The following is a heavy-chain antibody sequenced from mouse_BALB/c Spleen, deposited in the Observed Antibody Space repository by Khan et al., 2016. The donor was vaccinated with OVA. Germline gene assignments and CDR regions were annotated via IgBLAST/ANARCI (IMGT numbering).Heavy chain of an antibody. V-gene: IGHV1-20*02. D-gene: IGHD1-1*01. Sequence: VQLQQSGPELVKPGASVQISCKASGYSFTGYFMNWVMQSHGKSLEWIGRINPHIGETFYNQKFKGKATLTVDESSSTVHMELRSLASEDSAVYYCARKNGSDFDYWGQGTTLTVSS. CDR2: INPHIGET. CDR1: GYSFTGYF. J-gene: IGHJ2*01. CDR3: ARKNGSDFDY.